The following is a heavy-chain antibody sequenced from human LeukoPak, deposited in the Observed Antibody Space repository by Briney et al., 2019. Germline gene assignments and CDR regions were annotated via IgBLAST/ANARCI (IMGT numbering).Heavy chain of an antibody. J-gene: IGHJ4*02. CDR2: INHSGST. CDR3: ARVANYYDSSGYRASDY. CDR1: GGSFSGYY. V-gene: IGHV4-34*01. D-gene: IGHD3-22*01. Sequence: SETPSLTCAVYGGSFSGYYWSWIRQPPGKGLEWIGEINHSGSTNYNPSLKSRVTISVDTSKNQFSLKLSSVTAADTAVYYCARVANYYDSSGYRASDYWGQGTLVTVSS.